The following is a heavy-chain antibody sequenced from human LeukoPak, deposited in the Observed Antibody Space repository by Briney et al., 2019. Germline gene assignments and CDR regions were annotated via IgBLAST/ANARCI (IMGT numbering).Heavy chain of an antibody. V-gene: IGHV4-59*08. D-gene: IGHD5-12*01. CDR1: GGSISSYY. CDR3: ARQGTAYSFDF. Sequence: SSETLSLTCTVSGGSISSYYWSWIRQPPGKGLEWIGYIYSTGTTNYNPSLKSQVTISVDTSKNQFSLKLSSVTAADTAVYYCARQGTAYSFDFWRQGTLVSVSS. CDR2: IYSTGTT. J-gene: IGHJ4*02.